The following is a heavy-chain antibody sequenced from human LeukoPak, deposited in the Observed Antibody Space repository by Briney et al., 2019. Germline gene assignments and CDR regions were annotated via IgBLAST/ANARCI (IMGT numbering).Heavy chain of an antibody. V-gene: IGHV1-2*02. CDR2: INPNGGGT. Sequence: ASAKVSCKASACSFSGPHIHWVRQAPGQGLDWMGWINPNGGGTIYAQKFQGRVSMTTDTSISTAYVELSDLRSDDTAVYHCATDPRLFPLDCWGQGTLVTVSS. J-gene: IGHJ4*02. CDR1: ACSFSGPH. D-gene: IGHD5-12*01. CDR3: ATDPRLFPLDC.